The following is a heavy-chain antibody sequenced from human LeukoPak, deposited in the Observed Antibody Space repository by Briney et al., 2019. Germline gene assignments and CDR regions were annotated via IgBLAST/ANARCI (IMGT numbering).Heavy chain of an antibody. CDR1: GIIITSYW. Sequence: GSLRLSCAASGIIITSYWMSWIRQPPGKGLEWIGEINHSGSTNYNPSLKSRVTISVDTSKNQFSLKLSSVTAADTAVYYCARGRYSSSWYVVRYFDYWGQGTLVTVSS. J-gene: IGHJ4*02. CDR2: INHSGST. V-gene: IGHV4-34*01. CDR3: ARGRYSSSWYVVRYFDY. D-gene: IGHD6-13*01.